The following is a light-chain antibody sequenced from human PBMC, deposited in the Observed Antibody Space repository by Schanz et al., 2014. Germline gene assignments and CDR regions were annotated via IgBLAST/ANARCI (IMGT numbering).Light chain of an antibody. CDR1: ETIIRW. Sequence: DIQMTQSPSSLPASVGDRVTITCRASETIIRWLAWYQQRPGKAPRLLIYDASKLASGVPSRFSGSGSGTEFTLTISSLQPEDFATYYCQQANSFPYTFGQGTKLEIK. CDR3: QQANSFPYT. J-gene: IGKJ2*01. V-gene: IGKV1-5*01. CDR2: DAS.